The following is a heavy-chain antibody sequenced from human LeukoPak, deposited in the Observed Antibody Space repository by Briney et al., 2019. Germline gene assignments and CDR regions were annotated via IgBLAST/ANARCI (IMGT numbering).Heavy chain of an antibody. CDR1: GFTFSSYA. D-gene: IGHD3-16*02. Sequence: GGSLRLSCAASGFTFSSYAMHWVRQAPGKGLEYVSAISSNGGSTYYANSVKGRFTISRDNSKNTLYLQMGSLRAEDMAVYYCARGMITFGGVIVDYYFDYWGQGTLVTVSS. J-gene: IGHJ4*02. V-gene: IGHV3-64*01. CDR2: ISSNGGST. CDR3: ARGMITFGGVIVDYYFDY.